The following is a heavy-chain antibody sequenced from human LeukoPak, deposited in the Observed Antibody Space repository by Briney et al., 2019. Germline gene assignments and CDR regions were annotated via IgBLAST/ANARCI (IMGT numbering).Heavy chain of an antibody. CDR1: GYTFTSYG. D-gene: IGHD3-9*01. Sequence: ASVKVSCKASGYTFTSYGISWVGQAPRQGLEWMGWISVYNGNTNYAQKLQGRVTMTSDTSTSKAYMELRSLRSDDTAVYYCARSRGDILSLDYYYYGMDVWGKGTTVTVSS. V-gene: IGHV1-18*04. CDR3: ARSRGDILSLDYYYYGMDV. CDR2: ISVYNGNT. J-gene: IGHJ6*04.